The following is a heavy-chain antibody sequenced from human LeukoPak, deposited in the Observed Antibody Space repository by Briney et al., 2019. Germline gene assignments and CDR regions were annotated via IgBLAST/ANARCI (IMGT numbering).Heavy chain of an antibody. CDR1: GYSFTSYW. CDR3: ARLGDLYGDYGIHDY. CDR2: LYPGDSDT. D-gene: IGHD4-17*01. J-gene: IGHJ4*02. Sequence: GESLKISCKGSGYSFTSYWIGWVRQMPGKGLEWMGILYPGDSDTRYSPSFQGHVTISADKSTSTAYVQWSSLKASDTAMYYCARLGDLYGDYGIHDYWGQGTLVTASS. V-gene: IGHV5-51*01.